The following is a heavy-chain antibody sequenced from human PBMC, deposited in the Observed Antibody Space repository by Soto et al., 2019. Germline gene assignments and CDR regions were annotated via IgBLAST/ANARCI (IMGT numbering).Heavy chain of an antibody. J-gene: IGHJ4*02. D-gene: IGHD2-2*02. Sequence: GGSLRLSCAASGFTFSSYSMNWVRQAPGKGLEWVSSISSSSSYIYYADSVKGRFTISRDNAKNSLYLQMNSLRAEDTAVYYCASSFTVPAAIGYWGQGTLVTVSS. V-gene: IGHV3-21*01. CDR1: GFTFSSYS. CDR3: ASSFTVPAAIGY. CDR2: ISSSSSYI.